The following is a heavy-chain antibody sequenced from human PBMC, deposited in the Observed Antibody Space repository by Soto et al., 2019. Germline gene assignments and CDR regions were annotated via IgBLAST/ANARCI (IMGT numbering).Heavy chain of an antibody. CDR2: IKNKNDGGTT. CDR1: GFSFKNAW. D-gene: IGHD3-10*01. CDR3: TGLWFGEIYNY. Sequence: EAELVESGGGLVKPGGSLTLSCAASGFSFKNAWMNWVRQAPGKGLEWVGRIKNKNDGGTTDYAAFVQGRFTISRDPPENTLYLHMTGLKTEDTAVYFCTGLWFGEIYNYWGQGSLVTVSS. V-gene: IGHV3-15*07. J-gene: IGHJ4*01.